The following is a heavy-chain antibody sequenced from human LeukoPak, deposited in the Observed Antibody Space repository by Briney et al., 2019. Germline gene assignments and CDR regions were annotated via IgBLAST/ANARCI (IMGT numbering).Heavy chain of an antibody. V-gene: IGHV3-23*01. CDR2: ISGSGGST. D-gene: IGHD1-1*01. J-gene: IGHJ4*02. Sequence: GGSLRLSCAASGVTFSSYAMSWVRQAPGEGLDWDSAISGSGGSTYYADSVKGRFTISRDNTKNTLYLQMNSLRAEDTAVYYCAKRQYTDDYWGQGTLVTVSS. CDR3: AKRQYTDDY. CDR1: GVTFSSYA.